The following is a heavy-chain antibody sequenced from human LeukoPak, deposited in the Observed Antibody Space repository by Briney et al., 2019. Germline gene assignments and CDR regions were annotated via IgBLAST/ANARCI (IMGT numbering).Heavy chain of an antibody. V-gene: IGHV3-30-3*01. CDR3: ARYVAAAHGDAFDI. CDR1: GFTFSSYA. D-gene: IGHD6-13*01. Sequence: QPGRSLRLSCAASGFTFSSYAMHWVRQAPGKGLEWVAVISYDGSNKYYADSVKGRFTISRDNSKNTLYLQMNSLRAEDTAVYYCARYVAAAHGDAFDIWGQGTMVTVSS. CDR2: ISYDGSNK. J-gene: IGHJ3*02.